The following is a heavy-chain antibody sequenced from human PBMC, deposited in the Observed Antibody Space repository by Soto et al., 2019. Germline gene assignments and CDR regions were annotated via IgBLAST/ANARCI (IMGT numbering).Heavy chain of an antibody. D-gene: IGHD3-3*01. J-gene: IGHJ6*02. CDR3: ARVARFLEWLLYSYYYYGMDV. V-gene: IGHV3-30-3*01. CDR2: ISYDGSNK. Sequence: QVQLEESGGGVVQPGRSLRLSCAASGFTFSSYAMHWVRQAPGKGLEWVAVISYDGSNKYYADSVKGRFTISRDNSKNTLYLQMNSLRAEDTAVYYCARVARFLEWLLYSYYYYGMDVWGQGTTVTVSS. CDR1: GFTFSSYA.